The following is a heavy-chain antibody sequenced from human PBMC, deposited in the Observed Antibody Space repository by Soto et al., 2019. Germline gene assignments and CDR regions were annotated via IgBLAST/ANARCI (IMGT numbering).Heavy chain of an antibody. V-gene: IGHV1-18*01. CDR1: GYTYTNYG. CDR2: ISAYNGNT. Sequence: QVQLVQSGAEVKKPGASVKVSCKASGYTYTNYGISWVRQAPGQGLEWMGWISAYNGNTNYAQKFQGRVTMTTDTXXSXAXXDLGSLRSDDTALYYCARDGYYDSSGYFKVIPARYWGRGTLVTVSS. D-gene: IGHD3-22*01. CDR3: ARDGYYDSSGYFKVIPARY. J-gene: IGHJ4*02.